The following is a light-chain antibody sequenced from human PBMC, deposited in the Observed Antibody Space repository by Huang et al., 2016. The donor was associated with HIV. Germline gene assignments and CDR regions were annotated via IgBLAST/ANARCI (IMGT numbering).Light chain of an antibody. CDR3: QQTYTTIT. CDR1: PCIAPY. Sequence: DIQMTQSPSSLSASVGAKVTITCRTSPCIAPYFNWYPPKPGKAPILLIYAASSLQSGVPSRFRGSGSETDFALTITSLQPEDFATYYCQQTYTTITFGQGTRLEIK. J-gene: IGKJ5*01. V-gene: IGKV1-39*01. CDR2: AAS.